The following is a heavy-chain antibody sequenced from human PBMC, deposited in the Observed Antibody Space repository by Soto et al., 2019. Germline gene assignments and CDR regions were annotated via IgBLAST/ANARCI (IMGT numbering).Heavy chain of an antibody. CDR3: ARDLIAAAGTYYYGMDV. V-gene: IGHV1-2*04. CDR1: GYTFTGYY. Sequence: QVQLVQSGAEVKKPGASVKVSCKASGYTFTGYYMHWVRQAPGQGLEWMGWINPNSGGTNYAQKFQGWVTMPRDTSISTAYMELRRLRSDDTAVYYCARDLIAAAGTYYYGMDVWGQGTTVTVSS. D-gene: IGHD6-13*01. J-gene: IGHJ6*02. CDR2: INPNSGGT.